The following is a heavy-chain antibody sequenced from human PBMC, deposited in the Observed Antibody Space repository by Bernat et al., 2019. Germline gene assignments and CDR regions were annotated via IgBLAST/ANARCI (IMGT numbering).Heavy chain of an antibody. CDR3: ARDSGVSGSFTGLH. D-gene: IGHD3-3*01. J-gene: IGHJ1*01. CDR2: ISGSGGST. V-gene: IGHV3-23*01. Sequence: EVQLLESGGGLVQPGGSLRLSCAASGFTFSSYAMSWVRQAPGKGLEWVSVISGSGGSTYYADVVKGRFTIARDNPKNTLHVQMNNLRAEDTAVYYCARDSGVSGSFTGLHWGRGTMVTVSS. CDR1: GFTFSSYA.